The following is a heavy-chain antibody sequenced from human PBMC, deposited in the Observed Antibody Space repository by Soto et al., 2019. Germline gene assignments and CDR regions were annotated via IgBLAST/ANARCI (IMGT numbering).Heavy chain of an antibody. V-gene: IGHV4-39*01. CDR1: GGSISGYY. D-gene: IGHD3-10*01. Sequence: SETLSLTCTVSGGSISGYYWTWIRQPPGKGLEWVGSLFYGGTTDYNPSLKSRLTMSLDTSKNHFSLKLRPVTAADTAVYYCARHRGPAPVYWGQGTLVTVSS. J-gene: IGHJ4*02. CDR3: ARHRGPAPVY. CDR2: LFYGGTT.